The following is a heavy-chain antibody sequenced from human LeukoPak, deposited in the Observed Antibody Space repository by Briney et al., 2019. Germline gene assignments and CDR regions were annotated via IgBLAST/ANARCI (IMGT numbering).Heavy chain of an antibody. CDR1: GGSFSGYY. CDR3: ARVSSLYQLLPFDY. Sequence: SETLSLTCAVYGGSFSGYYWSWIRQPPGKGLEWIGEINHSGSTNYNPSLKSRVTISVDTSKNQFSLKLSSVTAADTAVYYCARVSSLYQLLPFDYWGQGTLVTVSS. D-gene: IGHD2-2*01. J-gene: IGHJ4*02. V-gene: IGHV4-34*01. CDR2: INHSGST.